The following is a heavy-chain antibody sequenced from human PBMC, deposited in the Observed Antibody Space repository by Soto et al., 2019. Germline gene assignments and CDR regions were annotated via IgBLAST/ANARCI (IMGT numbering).Heavy chain of an antibody. J-gene: IGHJ4*02. CDR1: GGSTSSYY. CDR2: IFYSGST. D-gene: IGHD2-21*01. CDR3: ARGTRLNSVGAYYFDH. V-gene: IGHV4-59*01. Sequence: SETLSLTCTVSGGSTSSYYWSWVRQPPGKGLEWIGYIFYSGSTNYNPSLESRVTISVDTSRNQFSLKVSSVTAADTAVYYCARGTRLNSVGAYYFDHWGQGALVTVSS.